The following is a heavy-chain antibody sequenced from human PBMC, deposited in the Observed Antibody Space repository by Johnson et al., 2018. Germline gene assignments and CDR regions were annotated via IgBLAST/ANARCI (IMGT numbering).Heavy chain of an antibody. CDR3: ARVRCSSASCYYMDV. CDR2: ISSSSSTI. V-gene: IGHV3-48*01. Sequence: VQLVQSGGGLVQPGGSLRLSCAVSGFTFSSYSMNWVRQAPGKGLEWVSYISSSSSTIYYADSVKGRFTISRDNAKNSLYLQMNSLRAEDTAVYYCARVRCSSASCYYMDVWGKGTTVTVSS. J-gene: IGHJ6*03. D-gene: IGHD2-2*01. CDR1: GFTFSSYS.